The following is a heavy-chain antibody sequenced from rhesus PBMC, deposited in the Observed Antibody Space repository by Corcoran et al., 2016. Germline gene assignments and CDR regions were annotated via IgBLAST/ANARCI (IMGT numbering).Heavy chain of an antibody. J-gene: IGHJ4*01. D-gene: IGHD5-24*01. CDR2: IYASSTST. CDR1: GGSISDSYR. CDR3: ARESSGYSLYYFDY. Sequence: QVQLQESGPGVVKPSETLSLTCAVSGGSISDSYRWSWIRQPPGKGLGWIGYIYASSTSTNYNPSLNSRVTISKDTSKNQFSVKLSSVTAADTAVYYCARESSGYSLYYFDYWGQGVLVTVSS. V-gene: IGHV4S10*01.